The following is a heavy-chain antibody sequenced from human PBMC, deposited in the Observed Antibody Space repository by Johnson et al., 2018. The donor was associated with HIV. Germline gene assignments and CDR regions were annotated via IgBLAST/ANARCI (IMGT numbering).Heavy chain of an antibody. Sequence: VQLVESGGGLVKPGGSLRLSCAASGFTFSNAWMSWVRQAPGKGLEWVGRIRSKTDGGTTDYGAPVKGRFTISRDDSKNTLYLQMNSLKTEDTAEYYCTTIYYDFWTGYLSDAFDIWGQGTMVTVSS. CDR2: IRSKTDGGTT. J-gene: IGHJ3*02. CDR1: GFTFSNAW. D-gene: IGHD3-3*01. V-gene: IGHV3-15*01. CDR3: TTIYYDFWTGYLSDAFDI.